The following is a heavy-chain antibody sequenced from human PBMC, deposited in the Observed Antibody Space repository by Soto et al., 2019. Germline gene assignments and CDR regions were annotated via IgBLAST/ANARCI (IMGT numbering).Heavy chain of an antibody. V-gene: IGHV3-23*01. J-gene: IGHJ4*02. CDR1: GFTFSSYA. CDR3: AKALPLWELEYYFDY. D-gene: IGHD1-26*01. CDR2: ISGSGGST. Sequence: GGSLRLSCAASGFTFSSYAMSWVRQAPGKGLEWVSAISGSGGSTYYADSVKGRLTISRDNSKNTLYLQMNSLRAEDTAVYYCAKALPLWELEYYFDYWGQGTLVTVSS.